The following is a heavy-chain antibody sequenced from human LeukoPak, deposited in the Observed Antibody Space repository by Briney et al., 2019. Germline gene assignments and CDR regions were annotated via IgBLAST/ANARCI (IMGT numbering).Heavy chain of an antibody. CDR3: ARDTSGWSDAYAWHFDL. CDR1: GRSISPYY. Sequence: PSETLPLTCTVPGRSISPYYWSSIRQPPGKGVEWDGSFYYSGSTSYNPSLKSRVTISVDTSRNQFSLKLSSVTAADTAVYYCARDTSGWSDAYAWHFDLWGRGTLVTVSS. D-gene: IGHD6-19*01. V-gene: IGHV4-59*01. CDR2: FYYSGST. J-gene: IGHJ2*01.